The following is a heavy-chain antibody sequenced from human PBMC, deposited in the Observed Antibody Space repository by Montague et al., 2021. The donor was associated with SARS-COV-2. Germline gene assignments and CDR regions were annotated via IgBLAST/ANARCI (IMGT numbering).Heavy chain of an antibody. CDR2: VDYRGNT. CDR1: GGPISGSSDH. CDR3: ARREYSYGWGD. Sequence: SETLSLTRTLTGGPISGSSDHWGWIRQSPGKGLEWIASVDYRGNTYYXPSLKSRLTISVDTSKNQFSLKLNSVTAADTALYYCARREYSYGWGDWGQGTLVTVSS. V-gene: IGHV4-39*01. J-gene: IGHJ4*02. D-gene: IGHD5-18*01.